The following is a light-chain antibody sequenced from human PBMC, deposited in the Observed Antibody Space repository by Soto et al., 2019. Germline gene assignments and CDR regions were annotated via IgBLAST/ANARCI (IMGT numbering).Light chain of an antibody. CDR1: QDIRTE. Sequence: AIQMTQSPSSRSASVGDRVTITCRSSQDIRTELGWYQQRPGKAPNLLIYGASTLQAGVPSRFSGSGSGTDFFLTISSLQPEDVATYFCLQDYNYPRTFGQGTKLQIK. J-gene: IGKJ2*01. V-gene: IGKV1-6*02. CDR2: GAS. CDR3: LQDYNYPRT.